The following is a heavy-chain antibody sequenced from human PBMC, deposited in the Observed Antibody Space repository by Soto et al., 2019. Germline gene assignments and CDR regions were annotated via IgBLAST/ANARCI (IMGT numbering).Heavy chain of an antibody. Sequence: EVQLVESGGGLGKPGGSLRLSCAASGFTFSSYSMNWVRQAPGKGLEWVSSISSSSSYIYYADSVKGRFTISRDNAKNSLYLQMNSLRAEDTAVYYCARDVRDFGSSSNWFDPWGQGTLVTVSS. CDR3: ARDVRDFGSSSNWFDP. CDR2: ISSSSSYI. J-gene: IGHJ5*02. V-gene: IGHV3-21*06. CDR1: GFTFSSYS. D-gene: IGHD3-3*01.